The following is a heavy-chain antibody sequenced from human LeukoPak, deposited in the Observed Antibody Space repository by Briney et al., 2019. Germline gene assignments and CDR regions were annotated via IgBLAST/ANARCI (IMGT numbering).Heavy chain of an antibody. Sequence: EGSLRLSCAASGFTFSSYSMTWLRQAPGKGLEWLSYISGSSNTITYADSVKGRFTISRDNAKSSLYLQMNSLRAEDTAVYYCARVLPHYDSSGYFDYWGQGTLVTVSS. D-gene: IGHD3-22*01. CDR1: GFTFSSYS. V-gene: IGHV3-48*04. CDR3: ARVLPHYDSSGYFDY. J-gene: IGHJ4*02. CDR2: ISGSSNTI.